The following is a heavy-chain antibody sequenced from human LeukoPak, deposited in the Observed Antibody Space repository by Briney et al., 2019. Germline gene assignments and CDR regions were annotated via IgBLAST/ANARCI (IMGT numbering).Heavy chain of an antibody. CDR1: SGSLTGYY. V-gene: IGHV4-59*01. Sequence: SETLSLTCTISSGSLTGYYWSWIRHPPGKGLELIAYVYATGTTNYNPSLKTRPTISMDTSKNQLSLTLTSVTAADTAVYYCARVGSGGVWFDFWGQGTLVSVSS. J-gene: IGHJ4*02. CDR2: VYATGTT. CDR3: ARVGSGGVWFDF. D-gene: IGHD6-19*01.